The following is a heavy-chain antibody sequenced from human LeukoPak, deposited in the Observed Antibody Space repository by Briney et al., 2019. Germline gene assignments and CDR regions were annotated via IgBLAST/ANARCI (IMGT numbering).Heavy chain of an antibody. CDR3: ARTIRFGGVIVFDY. CDR2: LYYSGST. D-gene: IGHD3-16*02. V-gene: IGHV4-39*07. J-gene: IGHJ4*02. CDR1: GGSISSSTYY. Sequence: PSETLSLTCTVSGGSISSSTYYWGWIRQPPGKGLEWIGNLYYSGSTYYNPSLKSRVTISVDTSKNQFSLKLSSVTAADTAVYYCARTIRFGGVIVFDYWGQGTLVTVSS.